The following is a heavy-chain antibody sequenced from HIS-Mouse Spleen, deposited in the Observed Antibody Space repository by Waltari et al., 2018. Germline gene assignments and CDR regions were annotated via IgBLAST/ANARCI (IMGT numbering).Heavy chain of an antibody. CDR3: ARGDGYSSSWYYFQH. J-gene: IGHJ1*01. Sequence: QVQLVQSGAEVKKPGASVKVSCKASGYTSTGYYMHWVRQAPGQGLEWMGWINPNSGGTNYAQKFQGRVTMTRDTSISTAYMELSRLRSDDTAVYYCARGDGYSSSWYYFQHWGQGTLVTVSS. D-gene: IGHD6-13*01. CDR2: INPNSGGT. V-gene: IGHV1-2*02. CDR1: GYTSTGYY.